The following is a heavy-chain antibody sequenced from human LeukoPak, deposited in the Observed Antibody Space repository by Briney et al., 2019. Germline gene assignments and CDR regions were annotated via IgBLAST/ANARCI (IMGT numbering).Heavy chain of an antibody. V-gene: IGHV3-23*01. Sequence: GGSLRLSCAASGFTFSSSAMSWVRQAPGKGLEWVSAISGSGGSTYYADSVKGRFTISRDNSKNTLYLQMNSLRAEDTAVYYCAKDETWSSSWSHYYYYYGMDVWGQGTTVTVSS. CDR2: ISGSGGST. CDR1: GFTFSSSA. CDR3: AKDETWSSSWSHYYYYYGMDV. D-gene: IGHD6-13*01. J-gene: IGHJ6*02.